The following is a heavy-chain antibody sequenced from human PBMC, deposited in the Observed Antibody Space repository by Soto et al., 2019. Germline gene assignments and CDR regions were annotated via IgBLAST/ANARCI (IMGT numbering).Heavy chain of an antibody. D-gene: IGHD6-6*01. Sequence: QVQLQESGPGLVKPSETLSLTCAVSGYSISSGYYWGWIRQPPGKGLEWIGSIYHSGSTYYNPSLKSRVTISVDTSKNQFSLKLSSVTAADTAVYYCARGGRSSQPFDPWGQGTLVTVSS. CDR2: IYHSGST. CDR1: GYSISSGYY. CDR3: ARGGRSSQPFDP. J-gene: IGHJ5*02. V-gene: IGHV4-38-2*01.